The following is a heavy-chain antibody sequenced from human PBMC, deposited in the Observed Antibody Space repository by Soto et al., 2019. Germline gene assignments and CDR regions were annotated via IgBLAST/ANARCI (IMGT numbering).Heavy chain of an antibody. CDR3: ARGYTWRSRNWFDP. D-gene: IGHD2-2*02. J-gene: IGHJ5*02. V-gene: IGHV1-8*01. Sequence: ASVKVACKASGYTFTSYDINWVRKATGQGLEWMGWMNPNSGNTGYAQKFQGRVTMTRNTSISTAYMELSSLRSEDTAVYYCARGYTWRSRNWFDPWGQGTLVTVSS. CDR1: GYTFTSYD. CDR2: MNPNSGNT.